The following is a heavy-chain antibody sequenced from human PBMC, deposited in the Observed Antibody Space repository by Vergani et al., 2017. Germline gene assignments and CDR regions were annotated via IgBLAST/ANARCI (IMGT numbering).Heavy chain of an antibody. V-gene: IGHV1-8*01. D-gene: IGHD3-10*01. CDR2: MNPNSGNT. J-gene: IGHJ4*02. CDR1: GYTFTSYD. CDR3: ARGPAWVREGQQPLYYFDY. Sequence: QVQLVQSGAEVKKPGASVKVSCKASGYTFTSYDINWVRQATGQGLEWMGWMNPNSGNTGYAQKFQGRVTMTRNTSISTADMELSSLRSEDTAVYYCARGPAWVREGQQPLYYFDYWGQGTLVTVSS.